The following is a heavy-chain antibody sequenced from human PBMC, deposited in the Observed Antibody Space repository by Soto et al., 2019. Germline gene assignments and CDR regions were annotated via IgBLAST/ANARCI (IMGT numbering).Heavy chain of an antibody. CDR3: AREETAWPLDYGLDV. CDR2: ISSRGDT. CDR1: GFSLSTYS. D-gene: IGHD2-21*02. J-gene: IGHJ6*01. Sequence: EGSLRLSWAASGFSLSTYSMNWVRQSPGKGMEWVPSISSRGDTYYADSVKGRFTISRDNAKNSVSLQMDSLRAEDAAVYYCAREETAWPLDYGLDVCGQGTPVPVSS. V-gene: IGHV3-21*01.